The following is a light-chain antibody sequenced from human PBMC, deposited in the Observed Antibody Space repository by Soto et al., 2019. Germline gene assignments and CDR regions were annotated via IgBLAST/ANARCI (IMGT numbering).Light chain of an antibody. CDR1: QTISTW. CDR2: KAS. Sequence: DIQMTQSPSTLSASVGDRVTLTCRASQTISTWLAWYQQKPGKAPKLLIYKASYLESGVPSRFSGSGSGTEFTLTISSLQPDDFATYYCQQYYSDSPTWTFGQGTKVDIK. V-gene: IGKV1-5*03. J-gene: IGKJ1*01. CDR3: QQYYSDSPTWT.